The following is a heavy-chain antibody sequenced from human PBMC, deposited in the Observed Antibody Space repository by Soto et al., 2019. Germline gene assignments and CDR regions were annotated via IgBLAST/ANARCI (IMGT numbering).Heavy chain of an antibody. J-gene: IGHJ5*02. Sequence: QVQLVQSGAEVKKPGSSVKVSCKASGGTFSSYAISWVRQAPGQGLEWMGGIIPIFGTANYAQKFQGRVTITADESTSTAYMELSSLRSEDTAVYYCARGGTYYDIVTCYSYLLLYNWFDPWGQGTLVTVSS. CDR1: GGTFSSYA. V-gene: IGHV1-69*01. D-gene: IGHD3-9*01. CDR3: ARGGTYYDIVTCYSYLLLYNWFDP. CDR2: IIPIFGTA.